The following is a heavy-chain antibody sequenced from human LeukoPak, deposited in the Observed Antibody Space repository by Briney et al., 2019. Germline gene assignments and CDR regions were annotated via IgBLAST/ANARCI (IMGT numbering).Heavy chain of an antibody. CDR1: GFTFSSYA. V-gene: IGHV3-30*04. Sequence: PGGSLRLSCAASGFTFSSYAMHWVRQAPGKGLEWVAVISYDGSNKYYADSEKGRFTISRDNSKNTLYLQMNSPRAEDTAVYYCARDQGSSSYLDYWGQGTLVTVSS. CDR2: ISYDGSNK. J-gene: IGHJ4*02. D-gene: IGHD6-13*01. CDR3: ARDQGSSSYLDY.